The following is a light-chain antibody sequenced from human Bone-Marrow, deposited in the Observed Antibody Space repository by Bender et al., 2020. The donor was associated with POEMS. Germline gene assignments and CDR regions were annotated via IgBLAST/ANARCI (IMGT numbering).Light chain of an antibody. CDR1: NTDTSYYKY. CDR3: SSFTNSDTWV. J-gene: IGLJ3*02. CDR2: DVS. V-gene: IGLV2-14*03. Sequence: QSALTQPDSVSGSPGQSITISCTGTNTDTSYYKYVVWYQQHPGTAPKVIIYDVSNRPSGVSNRFSGSKSGSTASLTISRLQAKDEADYYCSSFTNSDTWVFGGGTKLTVL.